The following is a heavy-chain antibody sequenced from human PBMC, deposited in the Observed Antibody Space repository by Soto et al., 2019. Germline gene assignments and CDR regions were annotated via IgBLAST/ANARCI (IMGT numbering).Heavy chain of an antibody. CDR1: GGSFSGSY. Sequence: SEPLPLPCAVYGGSFSGSYWGWIRQPPVKVSEWIVEINHSGSTNYNPSLKSRVTISVDTSKNQFSLKLSSVTAADTAVYYCARGPRGPMVRGVIITYGMDVWGQGTTVTVSS. V-gene: IGHV4-34*01. CDR2: INHSGST. J-gene: IGHJ6*02. D-gene: IGHD3-10*01. CDR3: ARGPRGPMVRGVIITYGMDV.